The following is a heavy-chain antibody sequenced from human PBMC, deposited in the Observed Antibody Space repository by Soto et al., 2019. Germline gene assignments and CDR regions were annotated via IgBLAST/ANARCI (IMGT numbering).Heavy chain of an antibody. CDR3: ARYSSSYYTFDY. V-gene: IGHV4-59*01. J-gene: IGHJ4*02. Sequence: QVQLQESGPGLVKPSETLSLTCTVSGGSISSYYWSWVRQPPGKGLEWIGYIYYSGSTNYNPSLKSRVTISVDTSKNQFSLKLSSVTAADTAVYYCARYSSSYYTFDYWGQGTLVTVSS. D-gene: IGHD6-13*01. CDR1: GGSISSYY. CDR2: IYYSGST.